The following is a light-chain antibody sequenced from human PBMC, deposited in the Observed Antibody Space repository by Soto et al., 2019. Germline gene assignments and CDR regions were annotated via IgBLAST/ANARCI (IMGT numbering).Light chain of an antibody. CDR3: QQLNGYPLT. CDR2: VAS. Sequence: DIQLTQSPSLLSASVGDRVTITCRASQGISSNLAWYQQKPGKAPNLLIYVASTLQSGVPSRFSGSGSGTEFTLTISSLQPEDFATYYCQQLNGYPLTFGGGTKVESK. J-gene: IGKJ4*01. V-gene: IGKV1-9*01. CDR1: QGISSN.